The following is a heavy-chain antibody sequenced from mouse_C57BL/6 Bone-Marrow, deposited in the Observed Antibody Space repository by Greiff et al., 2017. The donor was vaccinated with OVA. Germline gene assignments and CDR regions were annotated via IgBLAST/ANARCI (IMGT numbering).Heavy chain of an antibody. CDR3: ARSDSSYYYGSFYAMDY. D-gene: IGHD1-1*01. Sequence: QVQLQQPGAELVKPGASVKLSCKASGYTFTSYWMHWVKQRPGRGLEWIGRIDPNSGGTKYNEKFKSKATLTVDKPSSTAYMQLSSLTSEDSAVYYCARSDSSYYYGSFYAMDYWGQGTSVTVSS. V-gene: IGHV1-72*01. CDR2: IDPNSGGT. CDR1: GYTFTSYW. J-gene: IGHJ4*01.